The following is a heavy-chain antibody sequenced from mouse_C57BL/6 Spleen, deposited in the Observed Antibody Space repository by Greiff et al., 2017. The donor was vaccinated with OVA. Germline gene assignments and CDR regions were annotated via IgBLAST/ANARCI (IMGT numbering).Heavy chain of an antibody. CDR2: IYPSDSET. Sequence: QVHVKQPGAELVRPGSSVKLSCKASGYTFTSYWMDWVKQRPGQGLEWIGNIYPSDSETHYNQKFKDKATLTVDKSSSTAYMQLSSLTSEDSAVYYCARGWDYAMDYWGQGTSVTVSS. D-gene: IGHD1-1*02. CDR3: ARGWDYAMDY. J-gene: IGHJ4*01. CDR1: GYTFTSYW. V-gene: IGHV1-61*01.